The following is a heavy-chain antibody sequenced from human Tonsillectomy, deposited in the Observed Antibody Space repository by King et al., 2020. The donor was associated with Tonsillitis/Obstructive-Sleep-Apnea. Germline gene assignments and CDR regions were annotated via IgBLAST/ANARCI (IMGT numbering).Heavy chain of an antibody. J-gene: IGHJ4*02. CDR2: IKSKTDGGTT. Sequence: VQLVESGGGLVKPGVSLRLSCAASGFTFTNAWMSWVRQAPGKGLEWVGRIKSKTDGGTTDYAAPVKGRFTISRDDSKNTLYLQMNSLKTEDTTVYYCTTTYDFWRGFPLDYWGQGTLVTVSS. CDR3: TTTYDFWRGFPLDY. CDR1: GFTFTNAW. D-gene: IGHD3-3*01. V-gene: IGHV3-15*01.